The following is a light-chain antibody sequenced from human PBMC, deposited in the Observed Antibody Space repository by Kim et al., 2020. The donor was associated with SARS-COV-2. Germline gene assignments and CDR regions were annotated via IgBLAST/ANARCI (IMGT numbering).Light chain of an antibody. CDR2: GAS. V-gene: IGKV3-20*01. Sequence: LSPWESATLSCRASQSVSRNYLAWYQQKPGQAPRPLIYGASSRATGIPDRFSGSGSGTDFTLTISRLEPEDFAVYYCQQYYSSPAFGQGTKVDIK. CDR1: QSVSRNY. J-gene: IGKJ1*01. CDR3: QQYYSSPA.